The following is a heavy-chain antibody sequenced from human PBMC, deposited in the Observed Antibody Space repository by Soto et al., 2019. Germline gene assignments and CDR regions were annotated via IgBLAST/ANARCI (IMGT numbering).Heavy chain of an antibody. CDR3: AKDLGTLHATSFDS. Sequence: GGSLRLSCAASGFTFSSYAMSWVRQAPGKGLEWVSAISGSGGSTYYADSVKGRFTISRDNSKNTLYLQMNSLRAEDTAVYYWAKDLGTLHATSFDSWGQEPWSPSPQ. J-gene: IGHJ4*01. CDR2: ISGSGGST. CDR1: GFTFSSYA. D-gene: IGHD1-1*01. V-gene: IGHV3-23*01.